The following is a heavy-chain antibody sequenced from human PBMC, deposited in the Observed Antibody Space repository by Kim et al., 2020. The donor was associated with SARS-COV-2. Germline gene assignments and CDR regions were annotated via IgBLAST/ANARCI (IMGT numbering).Heavy chain of an antibody. CDR2: ISGSGGST. Sequence: GGSLRLSCAASGFTFSSYAMSWVRQAPGKGLEWVSAISGSGGSTYYADSVKGRFTISRDNSKNTLHLQMNSLRAEDTAVYYCAKGERITMIVVVSVFDYWGQGTLVTVSS. V-gene: IGHV3-23*01. D-gene: IGHD3-22*01. CDR1: GFTFSSYA. CDR3: AKGERITMIVVVSVFDY. J-gene: IGHJ4*02.